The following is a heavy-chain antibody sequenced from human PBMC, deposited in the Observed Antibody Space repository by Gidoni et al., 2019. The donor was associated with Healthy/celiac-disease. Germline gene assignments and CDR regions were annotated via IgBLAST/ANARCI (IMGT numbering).Heavy chain of an antibody. Sequence: EVQLLESGGGLVQPGGSLRLSCAASGFTFSSYAMRWVRRAPGKGLEWVSAISGSGGSTYYADSVKGRFTISRDNSKNTLYLQMNSLRAEDTAVYYCAKDRIYYYDSSGYPEYYFDYWGQGTLVTVSS. V-gene: IGHV3-23*01. CDR2: ISGSGGST. D-gene: IGHD3-22*01. CDR1: GFTFSSYA. CDR3: AKDRIYYYDSSGYPEYYFDY. J-gene: IGHJ4*02.